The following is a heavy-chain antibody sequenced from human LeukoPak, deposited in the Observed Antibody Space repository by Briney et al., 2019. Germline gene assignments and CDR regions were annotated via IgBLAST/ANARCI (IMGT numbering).Heavy chain of an antibody. J-gene: IGHJ6*04. CDR3: ARDGNSGYDYYYYCGMDV. CDR1: GYTFTSYG. D-gene: IGHD5-12*01. CDR2: ISTYNGNT. Sequence: ASVTVSCKASGYTFTSYGISWVRQAPGQGLEWMGCISTYNGNTNYAHKLQGRVTMTTDTSTSTGYKELRRLRSDDTAVYYCARDGNSGYDYYYYCGMDVWGKGTTVTVSS. V-gene: IGHV1-18*04.